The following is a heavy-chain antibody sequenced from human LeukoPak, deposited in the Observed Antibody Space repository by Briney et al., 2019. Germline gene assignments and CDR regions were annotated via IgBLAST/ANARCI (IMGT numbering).Heavy chain of an antibody. Sequence: PGGSLRLSCAASGFTFSSYSMNWVRQAPGKGLEWVSSINSSSSYIYYADSVKGRFTISRDNAKNSLYLQMNSLRAEDTAVYYCAKDPAARPLRLITDDAFDIWGQGTMVTVSS. V-gene: IGHV3-21*01. CDR1: GFTFSSYS. CDR2: INSSSSYI. J-gene: IGHJ3*02. D-gene: IGHD3-16*01. CDR3: AKDPAARPLRLITDDAFDI.